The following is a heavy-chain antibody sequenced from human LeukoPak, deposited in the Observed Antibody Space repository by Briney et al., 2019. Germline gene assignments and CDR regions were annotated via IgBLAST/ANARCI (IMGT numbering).Heavy chain of an antibody. CDR2: IIPIFGTA. J-gene: IGHJ4*02. Sequence: SVKVSCKASGGTFSSYAISWVRQAPGQGLEWMGGIIPIFGTANYAQKFQGRVTITADESTSTAYMELSSLRSEDTAVYYCARLVVVPAATYDYWGQGTLVTVPS. D-gene: IGHD2-2*01. V-gene: IGHV1-69*13. CDR1: GGTFSSYA. CDR3: ARLVVVPAATYDY.